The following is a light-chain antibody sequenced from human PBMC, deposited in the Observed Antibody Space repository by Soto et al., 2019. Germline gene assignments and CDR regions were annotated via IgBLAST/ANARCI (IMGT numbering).Light chain of an antibody. CDR1: QSISAW. J-gene: IGKJ1*01. CDR3: QQYNDYSWT. CDR2: KAS. Sequence: DMQMTQPPSTLSAAVGDSVSINCRASQSISAWLAWYQQKPGKAPRLLIYKASTLEIGVPSRFSGSGSGTEFTLTISSLQPDDVAIYYCQQYNDYSWTFGQGTKVDIK. V-gene: IGKV1-5*03.